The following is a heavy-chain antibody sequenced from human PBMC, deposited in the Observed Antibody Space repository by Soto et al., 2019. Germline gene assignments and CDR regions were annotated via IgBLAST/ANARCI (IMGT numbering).Heavy chain of an antibody. V-gene: IGHV4-39*01. CDR1: GGSISSSSYY. D-gene: IGHD3-22*01. J-gene: IGHJ6*02. CDR2: IYYSGST. Sequence: QLQLQESGPGLVKPSETLSLTCTVSGGSISSSSYYWGWIRQPPGKGLEWIGSIYYSGSTYYNPSLKSRVTISVDTSKNQFSLKLSSVTAADTAVYYCARLTYYYDSSGYLYYYYGMDVWGQGTTVTVSS. CDR3: ARLTYYYDSSGYLYYYYGMDV.